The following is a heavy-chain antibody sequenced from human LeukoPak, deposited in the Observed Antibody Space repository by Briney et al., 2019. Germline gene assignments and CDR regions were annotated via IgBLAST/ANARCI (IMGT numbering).Heavy chain of an antibody. D-gene: IGHD3-10*01. Sequence: GGSLRLSCAASGFTFSSYAMSWVRQAPGKGLEWASAISGSGGSTYYADSVKGRFTISRDNAKNSLYLQMNSLRAEDTAVYYCARGLVPEFDYWGQGTLVTVSS. CDR3: ARGLVPEFDY. J-gene: IGHJ4*02. V-gene: IGHV3-23*01. CDR2: ISGSGGST. CDR1: GFTFSSYA.